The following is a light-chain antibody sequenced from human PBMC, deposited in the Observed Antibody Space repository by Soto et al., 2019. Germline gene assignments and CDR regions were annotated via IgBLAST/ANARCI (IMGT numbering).Light chain of an antibody. CDR1: QSVSSN. CDR3: QQHNNWPPWT. V-gene: IGKV3-15*01. Sequence: EIVMTQSPATLSVSPGEGVTLSCRASQSVSSNLAWYQQKPGQAPRLLISGASTRATGVPARFSGSGSGTEFTLTISSLQSEDFAVYYCQQHNNWPPWTFGQGTKVDIK. CDR2: GAS. J-gene: IGKJ1*01.